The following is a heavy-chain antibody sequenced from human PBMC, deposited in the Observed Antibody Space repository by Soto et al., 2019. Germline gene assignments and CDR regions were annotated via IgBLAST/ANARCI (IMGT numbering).Heavy chain of an antibody. CDR1: GFTFDDYA. CDR2: ISCSGGTT. D-gene: IGHD5-12*01. Sequence: PGGSLRLSCAASGFTFDDYAMHWVRQAPGKGLEWVSGISCSGGTTYYADSVRGRFTISRDNSMNTLYLQMNSLRPEDTAVYYCAKARGSSGFDPWFDPWGQGTLVTVSS. J-gene: IGHJ5*02. V-gene: IGHV3-23*01. CDR3: AKARGSSGFDPWFDP.